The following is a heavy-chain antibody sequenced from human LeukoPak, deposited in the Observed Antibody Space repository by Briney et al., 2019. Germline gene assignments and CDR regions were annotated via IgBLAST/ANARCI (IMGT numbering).Heavy chain of an antibody. D-gene: IGHD3-3*01. V-gene: IGHV3-23*01. Sequence: GGSLRLSCAASGFTFSTYVMNWFRQAPGKGLEWVSTISVGAEYVFYADSVKGRFTISRDDSNNALYLQMHSLRAEDTALYYCASGPPFLKYFEYWGQGTLVTVSS. CDR2: ISVGAEYV. J-gene: IGHJ4*02. CDR3: ASGPPFLKYFEY. CDR1: GFTFSTYV.